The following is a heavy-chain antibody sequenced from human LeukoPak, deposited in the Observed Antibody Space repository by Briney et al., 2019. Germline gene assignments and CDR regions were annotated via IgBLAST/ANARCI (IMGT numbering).Heavy chain of an antibody. J-gene: IGHJ4*02. CDR3: ARDRHGYGDLDY. CDR1: GYSFTSYS. D-gene: IGHD4-17*01. V-gene: IGHV1-18*01. Sequence: GASVKVFCKASGYSFTSYSISWVRQAPGQGLEWMGWINTYSGYTNYAQKLQGRVTMTTDTSTSTAYMELRSLRSDDTAVYYCARDRHGYGDLDYWGQGTLVTVSS. CDR2: INTYSGYT.